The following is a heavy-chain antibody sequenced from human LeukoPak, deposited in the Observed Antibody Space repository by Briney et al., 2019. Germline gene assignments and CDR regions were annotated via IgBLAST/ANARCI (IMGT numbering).Heavy chain of an antibody. CDR3: ARDRGDSSARLNWFDP. CDR1: GGSISSYY. J-gene: IGHJ5*02. D-gene: IGHD3-22*01. Sequence: SETLSLTCTVSGGSISSYYWSWIRQPPGKGLEWIGYIYYSGSTNYNPSLKSRVTISVDTSKNQFSLKLSSVTAADTAVYYCARDRGDSSARLNWFDPWGRGTLVTVSS. V-gene: IGHV4-59*01. CDR2: IYYSGST.